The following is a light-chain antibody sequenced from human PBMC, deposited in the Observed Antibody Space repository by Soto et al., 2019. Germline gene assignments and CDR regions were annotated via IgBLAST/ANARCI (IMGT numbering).Light chain of an antibody. CDR3: CSYAGSYTFYV. V-gene: IGLV2-11*01. J-gene: IGLJ1*01. Sequence: QSVLTQPRSVSGSPGQSVSIACTVTSSDVGGYNYVSWYQQHPGKAPKLMIYDVTKRPSEVPDRFSGSKPGNTASLTISGLQAEDEADYYCCSYAGSYTFYVFGTGTKVTVL. CDR2: DVT. CDR1: SSDVGGYNY.